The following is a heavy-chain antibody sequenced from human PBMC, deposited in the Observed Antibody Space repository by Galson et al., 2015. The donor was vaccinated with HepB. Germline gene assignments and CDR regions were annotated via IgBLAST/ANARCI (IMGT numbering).Heavy chain of an antibody. V-gene: IGHV3-33*01. CDR2: IWYDGSNK. Sequence: SLRLSCAASGFTFSRYGMHWVRQAPGKGLEWVAVIWYDGSNKYYADSVKGRFTISRDNSKNTLYLQMNSLRAEDTAVYYCARDGPCGAVAGTCYYYYGMDVWGQGTTVTVSS. J-gene: IGHJ6*02. D-gene: IGHD6-19*01. CDR3: ARDGPCGAVAGTCYYYYGMDV. CDR1: GFTFSRYG.